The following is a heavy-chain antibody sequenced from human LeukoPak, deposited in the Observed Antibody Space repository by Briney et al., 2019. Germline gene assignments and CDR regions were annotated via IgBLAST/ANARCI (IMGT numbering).Heavy chain of an antibody. Sequence: GGSLRLSCAASGFTVNSNYMHWVRQAPGKGLEWVAVIWTDGSKKSYADSVKGRFTFTRDNSKNMLYLQMDSLRADDTAVYYCARRSSGTSGLDYWGQGILVTVSS. CDR1: GFTVNSNY. CDR3: ARRSSGTSGLDY. V-gene: IGHV3-33*08. CDR2: IWTDGSKK. D-gene: IGHD1-26*01. J-gene: IGHJ4*02.